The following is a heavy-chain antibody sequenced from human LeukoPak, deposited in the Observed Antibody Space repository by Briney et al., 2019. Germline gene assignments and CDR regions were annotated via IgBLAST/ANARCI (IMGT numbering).Heavy chain of an antibody. CDR3: AKDSYYGSGSLRTDYFDY. Sequence: PGGSLRLSCAASGFTFSSYGMHWVRQAPGKGLEWVAVISYDGSNKYYADSVKGRFPISRDNSKNTLYLQMNSLRAEDTAVYYCAKDSYYGSGSLRTDYFDYWGQGTLVTVSS. CDR2: ISYDGSNK. D-gene: IGHD3-10*01. V-gene: IGHV3-30*18. CDR1: GFTFSSYG. J-gene: IGHJ4*02.